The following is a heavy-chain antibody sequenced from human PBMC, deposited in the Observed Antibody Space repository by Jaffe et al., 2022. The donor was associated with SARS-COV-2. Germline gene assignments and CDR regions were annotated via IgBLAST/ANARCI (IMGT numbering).Heavy chain of an antibody. CDR1: GFTFSSYS. D-gene: IGHD2-21*02. CDR2: VSGSGRST. Sequence: EVHLVESGGGLVQPGGSLRLSCTASGFTFSSYSMTWVRQAPGKGLEWVSVVSGSGRSTYYADSMKGRFTISRDNSKNTVYLQLNSLRAEDTGLYYCAKESPDCGGDCYSLLDSWGQGTLVTVSS. V-gene: IGHV3-23*04. J-gene: IGHJ4*02. CDR3: AKESPDCGGDCYSLLDS.